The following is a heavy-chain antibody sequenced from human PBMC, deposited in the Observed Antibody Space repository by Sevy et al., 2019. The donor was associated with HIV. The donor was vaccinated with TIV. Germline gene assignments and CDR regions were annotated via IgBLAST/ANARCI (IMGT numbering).Heavy chain of an antibody. Sequence: GGSLRLSCAASGFTFSNAWMSWVRQAPGKGLEWVGRIKSKTDGGTTDYAAPVKGRFTISRDNSKNTLYLQMNSLRAEDTAVYYCAKVEWVLRLVLGQWDKTDDYWGQGTLVTVSS. D-gene: IGHD6-19*01. V-gene: IGHV3-15*01. CDR1: GFTFSNAW. CDR2: IKSKTDGGTT. CDR3: AKVEWVLRLVLGQWDKTDDY. J-gene: IGHJ4*02.